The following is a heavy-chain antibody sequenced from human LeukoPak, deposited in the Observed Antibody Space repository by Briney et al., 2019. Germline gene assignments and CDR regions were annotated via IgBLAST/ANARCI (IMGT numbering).Heavy chain of an antibody. CDR1: GFTFSSYR. CDR3: ARDAPYYYDSSGYYY. J-gene: IGHJ4*02. D-gene: IGHD3-22*01. V-gene: IGHV3-48*01. Sequence: GGSLRLSCAASGFTFSSYRMTWVRQAPGKGLEWVSYISSSSSTIYYADSVKGRFTIPRDNAKHSLYLQMNSLRAEDTAVYYCARDAPYYYDSSGYYYWGQGTLVTVSS. CDR2: ISSSSSTI.